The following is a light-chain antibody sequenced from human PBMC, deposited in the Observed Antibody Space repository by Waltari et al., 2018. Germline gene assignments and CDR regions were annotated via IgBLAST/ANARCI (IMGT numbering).Light chain of an antibody. V-gene: IGKV3-15*01. CDR1: QNVGTK. Sequence: IEMTQSPATLSVSPGERATLSCRASQNVGTKLAWYQQKPGLAPRLLIYDAFTRATGIPARFSGSGSGTDFTLTINSLQAEDVAVYYCQQYCTSPPTFGQGTQVEIK. J-gene: IGKJ2*01. CDR2: DAF. CDR3: QQYCTSPPT.